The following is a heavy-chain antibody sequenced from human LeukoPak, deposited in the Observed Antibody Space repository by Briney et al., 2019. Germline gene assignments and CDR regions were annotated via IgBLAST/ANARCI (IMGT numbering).Heavy chain of an antibody. D-gene: IGHD1-26*01. CDR1: GGSISSATYY. Sequence: PSETLSLTCSVSGGSISSATYYWGWIRQPPGKGLEWIGSFYDSASTYYKPSLKSRVTISVDTSKNQFSLKLSSVTAADTAVYYCAITLVTATPFPSGFDYWGQGILVTVSS. V-gene: IGHV4-39*01. CDR3: AITLVTATPFPSGFDY. CDR2: FYDSAST. J-gene: IGHJ4*02.